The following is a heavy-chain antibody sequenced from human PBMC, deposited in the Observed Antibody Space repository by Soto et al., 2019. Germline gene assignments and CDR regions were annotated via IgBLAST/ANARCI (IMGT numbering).Heavy chain of an antibody. Sequence: PSETLSLTCTVSGGSISSDGSYWSWIRQSPEKGLEWLGYINDSGSTYYRPSLKSRLLISIDTSKNQFSLRLRTVTAADAAVYYCARGPAGPYYAFWSGSRLGFDPWGQGTLVTVSS. CDR3: ARGPAGPYYAFWSGSRLGFDP. CDR2: INDSGST. V-gene: IGHV4-30-4*01. J-gene: IGHJ5*02. D-gene: IGHD3-3*01. CDR1: GGSISSDGSY.